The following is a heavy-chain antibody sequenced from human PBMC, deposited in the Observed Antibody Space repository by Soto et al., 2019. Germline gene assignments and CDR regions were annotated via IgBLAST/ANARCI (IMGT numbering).Heavy chain of an antibody. D-gene: IGHD6-19*01. V-gene: IGHV3-23*01. CDR2: ISGSGGST. J-gene: IGHJ6*02. CDR3: AKDQGDSSGWLYYYGMDV. CDR1: GFTFSSYA. Sequence: GGSLRLSCAASGFTFSSYAMSWVRQAPGKGLEWVSAISGSGGSTYYADSVKGRFTISRDNSKNTLYLQMNSLRAEDTAVYYCAKDQGDSSGWLYYYGMDVWGQGTTVTVSS.